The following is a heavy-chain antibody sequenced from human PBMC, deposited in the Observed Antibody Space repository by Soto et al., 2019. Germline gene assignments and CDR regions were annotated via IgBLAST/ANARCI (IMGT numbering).Heavy chain of an antibody. CDR1: GYTFTSYG. CDR3: ARDRGDLRYFDWLSPNFDY. CDR2: ISAYNGNT. Sequence: QVQLVQSGAEVEKPGASVKVSCKASGYTFTSYGISWVRQAPGQGLEWMGWISAYNGNTNYAQKLQGRVTMTTDTXXRXTXXEPGSLRPDDTAVHYCARDRGDLRYFDWLSPNFDYWGQGTLVTVSS. J-gene: IGHJ4*02. D-gene: IGHD3-9*01. V-gene: IGHV1-18*01.